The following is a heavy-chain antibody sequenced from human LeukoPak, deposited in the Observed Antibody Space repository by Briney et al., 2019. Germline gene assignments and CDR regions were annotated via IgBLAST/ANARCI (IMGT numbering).Heavy chain of an antibody. CDR1: GYTFTGYY. J-gene: IGHJ4*02. CDR2: MNPNSGNT. D-gene: IGHD3-22*01. CDR3: ARFSSGYPPRPY. Sequence: VASVKVSCKASGYTFTGYYMHWVRQAPGQGLEWMGWMNPNSGNTGYAQKFQGRVTMTRNTSISTAYMELSSLRSEDTAVYYCARFSSGYPPRPYWDQGTLVTVSS. V-gene: IGHV1-8*02.